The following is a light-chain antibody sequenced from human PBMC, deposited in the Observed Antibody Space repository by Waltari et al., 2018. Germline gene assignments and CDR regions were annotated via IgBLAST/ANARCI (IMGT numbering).Light chain of an antibody. CDR1: QSLLHRSNNKNY. CDR2: WAS. V-gene: IGKV4-1*01. J-gene: IGKJ4*01. CDR3: QQYYTALVA. Sequence: DIVMTQFPDSLAVPLGERATINCKSSQSLLHRSNNKNYLAWFQQKPGQPPKLLIYWASTRESGVPERFSGSGSGTDFTLTISRLQPEDVALYYCQQYYTALVAFGGGTRVEIK.